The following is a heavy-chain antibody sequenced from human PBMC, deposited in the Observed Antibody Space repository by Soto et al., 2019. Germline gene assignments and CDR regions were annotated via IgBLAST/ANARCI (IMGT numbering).Heavy chain of an antibody. CDR2: ISSSGSTI. V-gene: IGHV3-48*03. Sequence: EVQLVESGGGLVQPGGSLRLSCAASGFTFSSYEMNWVRQAPGKGLEWVSYISSSGSTIYYADSVKGRFTISRDNAKNSRDLKRNSLGAEDTAVYYCARGQYSRGGGYFDYWGQETLVTVSS. J-gene: IGHJ4*02. D-gene: IGHD6-13*01. CDR1: GFTFSSYE. CDR3: ARGQYSRGGGYFDY.